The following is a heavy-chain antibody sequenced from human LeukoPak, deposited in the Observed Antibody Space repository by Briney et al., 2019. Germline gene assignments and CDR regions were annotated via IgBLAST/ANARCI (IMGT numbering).Heavy chain of an antibody. D-gene: IGHD3-10*01. J-gene: IGHJ3*02. CDR1: GFTFDDYG. V-gene: IGHV3-20*04. CDR3: ARDPGAMVRGVMGDI. Sequence: GGSLRLSCAASGFTFDDYGMSWVRQAPGKGLEWVSGINWNGGSTGYADSVKGRFTISRDNAKNSLYLQMNSLRAEDTALYYCARDPGAMVRGVMGDIWGQGTMVTVSS. CDR2: INWNGGST.